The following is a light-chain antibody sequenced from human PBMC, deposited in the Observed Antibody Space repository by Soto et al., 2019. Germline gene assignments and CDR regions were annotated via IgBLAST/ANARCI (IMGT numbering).Light chain of an antibody. CDR3: QQRNSYLIT. CDR1: QAISTS. V-gene: IGKV1-9*01. J-gene: IGKJ5*01. Sequence: DIQLTQSPSFVSASIGDRVTIICRASQAISTSLAWYQQSPGKAPKLLIYAASTLHTGVPSRFSGSGSGTEFTLTISGLQPEDFATYYCQQRNSYLITFGQGTRLDIK. CDR2: AAS.